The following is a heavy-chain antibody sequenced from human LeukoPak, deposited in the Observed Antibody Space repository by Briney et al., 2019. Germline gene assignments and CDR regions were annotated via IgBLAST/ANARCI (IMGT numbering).Heavy chain of an antibody. Sequence: SETLSLTCTVSGGSISSSSYYWGWIRQPPGTGLEWIGSIYYSGSTYYNPSLKSRVTISVDTSKNQFSLKLSSVTAADTAVYYCARLVVVAATGNDYWGQGTLVTVSS. J-gene: IGHJ4*02. CDR1: GGSISSSSYY. CDR3: ARLVVVAATGNDY. CDR2: IYYSGST. V-gene: IGHV4-39*01. D-gene: IGHD2-15*01.